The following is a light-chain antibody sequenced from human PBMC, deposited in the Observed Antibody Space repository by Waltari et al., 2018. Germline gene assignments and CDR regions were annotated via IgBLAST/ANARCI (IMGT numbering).Light chain of an antibody. J-gene: IGLJ3*02. V-gene: IGLV1-51*02. CDR3: GTWDSSLGGWV. CDR1: TSNIANNY. CDR2: ENN. Sequence: SCSGSTSNIANNYVSWYQHFPGTAPKLLIYENNKRPSEIPDRFSASKSGTSATLGITGLQTGDEADYYCGTWDSSLGGWVFGGGTKLTVL.